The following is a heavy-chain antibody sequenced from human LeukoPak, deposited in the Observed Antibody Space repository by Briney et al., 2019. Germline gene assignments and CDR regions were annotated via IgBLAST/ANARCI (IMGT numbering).Heavy chain of an antibody. CDR1: GGSISSSSYY. Sequence: SETLSLTCTVSGGSISSSSYYWGWIRQPPGKGLEWIGRIYTSGSTNYNPSLKSRVTMSVDTSKNQFSLKLSSVTAADTAVYYCARGGGSYYYFDYWGQGTLVTVSS. CDR3: ARGGGSYYYFDY. V-gene: IGHV4-61*05. D-gene: IGHD1-26*01. J-gene: IGHJ4*02. CDR2: IYTSGST.